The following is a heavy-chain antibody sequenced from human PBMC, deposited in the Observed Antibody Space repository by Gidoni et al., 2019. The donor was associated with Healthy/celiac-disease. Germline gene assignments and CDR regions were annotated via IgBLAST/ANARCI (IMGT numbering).Heavy chain of an antibody. J-gene: IGHJ5*02. CDR1: GGSIRSYY. CDR3: AGSIGVAGLVWFDP. CDR2: IYYSGTT. Sequence: QVQLQESGPGLVKPSETLSLTCTVSGGSIRSYYWSWIRQPPGKGLEWIGYIYYSGTTNYNPSLKSRVTISVDTSKNQFSLKLSSVTAADTAVYYCAGSIGVAGLVWFDPWGQGTLVTVSS. D-gene: IGHD6-19*01. V-gene: IGHV4-59*08.